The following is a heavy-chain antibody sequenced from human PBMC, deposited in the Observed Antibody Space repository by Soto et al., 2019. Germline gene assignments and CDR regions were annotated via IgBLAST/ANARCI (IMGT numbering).Heavy chain of an antibody. CDR1: GYTFTTYS. V-gene: IGHV1-18*01. Sequence: QVQLVQSGAEVKKPGASVKVSCKASGYTFTTYSISWVRQAPGQGLEWMGWISPYNGDTNYAQKFQGRVTMTTDISTSTVYMELRSLRSDDTAVYYCARAPRSPDYWGQGTLVTVSS. J-gene: IGHJ4*02. CDR3: ARAPRSPDY. CDR2: ISPYNGDT.